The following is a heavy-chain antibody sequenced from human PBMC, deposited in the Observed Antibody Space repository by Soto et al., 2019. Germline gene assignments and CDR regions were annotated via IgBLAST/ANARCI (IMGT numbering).Heavy chain of an antibody. V-gene: IGHV4-34*01. J-gene: IGHJ6*02. CDR3: SRTPYRKRLIRSYYYYGLDV. CDR1: GRSFSGYF. Sequence: SETLSLTCGVNGRSFSGYFWSWIRQPPGRGLEWIGEIDDGGSTKYNPSLKSRVTISLDTSRSQFSLTLDSTTAVDTAVYYCSRTPYRKRLIRSYYYYGLDVWGQGTTVTVSS. CDR2: IDDGGST. D-gene: IGHD3-16*01.